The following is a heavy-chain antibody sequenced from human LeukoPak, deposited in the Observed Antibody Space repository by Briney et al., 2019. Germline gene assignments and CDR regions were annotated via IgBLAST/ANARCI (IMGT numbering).Heavy chain of an antibody. CDR2: IYYSGSA. CDR1: GVSFSGYY. CDR3: AAQELSSLPFDY. V-gene: IGHV4-59*01. D-gene: IGHD3-16*02. Sequence: SETLSLTCAVYGVSFSGYYWSWIRQPPGKGLEWIGYIYYSGSANYNPSLKSRVTISVDTSKNQFSLKLSSVTAADTAVYYCAAQELSSLPFDYWGQGTLVTVSS. J-gene: IGHJ4*02.